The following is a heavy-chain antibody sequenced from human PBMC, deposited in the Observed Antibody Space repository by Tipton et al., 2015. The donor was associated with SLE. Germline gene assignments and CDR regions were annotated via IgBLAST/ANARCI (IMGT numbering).Heavy chain of an antibody. D-gene: IGHD2-21*01. J-gene: IGHJ4*02. V-gene: IGHV4-38-2*01. CDR2: IYHSGST. CDR1: GYSITGVYY. Sequence: TLSLTCAVSGYSITGVYYWGWIRQPPGKGREWIGSIYHSGSTYYNPSRKSRVTISVDTSKNQFSLKLSSVTAADTAVYYCAGRGPNSPFDYWGQGTLVTVSS. CDR3: AGRGPNSPFDY.